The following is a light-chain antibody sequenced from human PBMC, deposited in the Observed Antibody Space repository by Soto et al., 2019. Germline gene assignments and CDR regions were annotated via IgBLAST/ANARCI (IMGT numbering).Light chain of an antibody. CDR1: QSVGIF. J-gene: IGKJ5*01. V-gene: IGKV3-11*01. CDR3: QHRRSWPLT. Sequence: EIVLTQSPATLSLSPGERATLSCRASQSVGIFLAWYQHKPGQAPRLLIFDASNRATGIPARFSGGGSGTDSTLTSSSLEAEDVAIYYCQHRRSWPLTFGQGTRLE. CDR2: DAS.